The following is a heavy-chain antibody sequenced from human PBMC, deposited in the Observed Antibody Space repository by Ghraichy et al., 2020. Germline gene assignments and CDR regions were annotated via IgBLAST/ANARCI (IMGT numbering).Heavy chain of an antibody. CDR3: ATVFDF. CDR1: GIPLSSNW. V-gene: IGHV3-74*01. CDR2: IDDAGSGT. J-gene: IGHJ4*02. Sequence: GGSLRLSCEVSGIPLSSNWMHWVRQAPGKGLVWVSRIDDAGSGTSYADSVKGRFTVSRDDTRNTVYLQMNSLRAEDTAVYYCATVFDFWGQGALVTVSS.